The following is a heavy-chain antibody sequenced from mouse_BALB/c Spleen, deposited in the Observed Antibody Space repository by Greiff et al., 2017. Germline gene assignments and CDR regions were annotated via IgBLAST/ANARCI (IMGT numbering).Heavy chain of an antibody. V-gene: IGHV5-17*02. Sequence: EVQVVESGGGLVQPGGSRKLSCAASGFTFSSFGMHWVRQAPEKGLEWVAYISSGSSTIYYADTVKGRFTISRDNPKNTLFLQMTSLRSEDTAMYYCARGREGDYWGQGTTLTVSS. CDR3: ARGREGDY. CDR2: ISSGSSTI. CDR1: GFTFSSFG. J-gene: IGHJ2*01.